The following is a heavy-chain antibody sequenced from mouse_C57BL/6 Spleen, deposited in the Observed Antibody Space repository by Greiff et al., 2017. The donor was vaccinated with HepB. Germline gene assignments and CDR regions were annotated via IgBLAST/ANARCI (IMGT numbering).Heavy chain of an antibody. Sequence: EVQLQQSGPELVKPGASVKIPCKASGYTFTDYNMDWVKQSHGKSLEWIGDINPNNGGTIYNQKFKGKATLTVDKSSSTADMELRSLTSEDTAVEYCARGGFAYWGQGTLVTVSA. CDR2: INPNNGGT. V-gene: IGHV1-18*01. CDR1: GYTFTDYN. CDR3: ARGGFAY. J-gene: IGHJ3*01.